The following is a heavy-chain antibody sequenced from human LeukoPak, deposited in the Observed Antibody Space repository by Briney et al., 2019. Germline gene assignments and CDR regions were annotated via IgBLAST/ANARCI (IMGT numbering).Heavy chain of an antibody. J-gene: IGHJ4*02. CDR2: IDSDESTI. CDR1: GFTFTRHW. V-gene: IGHV3-74*01. CDR3: VRALSGYDDY. D-gene: IGHD3-22*01. Sequence: GGSLRLSCAASGFTFTRHWMHWVRQAPGKGLVWVSRIDSDESTIDYADSVKGRFTISRDNVKNTVYLQMNSLRAEDTAVYYCVRALSGYDDYWGQGTLVTVSS.